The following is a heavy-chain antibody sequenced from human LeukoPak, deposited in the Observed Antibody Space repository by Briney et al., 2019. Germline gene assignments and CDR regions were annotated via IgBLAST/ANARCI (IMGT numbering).Heavy chain of an antibody. CDR3: ARDDMLERPSFDV. V-gene: IGHV3-11*01. CDR2: IRYSATDI. Sequence: GGSLRLSCATSGFPFSDYYMSWIRQAPGKGLEWISYIRYSATDIYYADSVKGRFTISRDNARKSLYLQMNSLRADDTAVYYCARDDMLERPSFDVWGQGTMVTDSS. J-gene: IGHJ3*01. D-gene: IGHD1-1*01. CDR1: GFPFSDYY.